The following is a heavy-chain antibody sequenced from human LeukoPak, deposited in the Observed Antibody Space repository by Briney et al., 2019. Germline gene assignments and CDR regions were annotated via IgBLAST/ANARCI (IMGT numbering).Heavy chain of an antibody. V-gene: IGHV4-61*01. CDR2: IYYSGST. CDR1: GGSVGSGSYY. D-gene: IGHD5-18*01. CDR3: ARDREEDTAMAYYYYYGMDV. J-gene: IGHJ6*02. Sequence: PSETLSLTCTVSGGSVGSGSYYWSWIRQPPGKGLEWIGYIYYSGSTNYNPSLKSRVTISVDTSKNQFSLKLSSVTAADTAVYYCARDREEDTAMAYYYYYGMDVWGQGTTVTVSS.